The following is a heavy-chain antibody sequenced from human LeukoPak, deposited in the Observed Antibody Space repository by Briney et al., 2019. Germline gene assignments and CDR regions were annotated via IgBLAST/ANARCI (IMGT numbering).Heavy chain of an antibody. D-gene: IGHD6-19*01. V-gene: IGHV4-39*07. CDR1: SDFFSSVTDY. CDR2: GDYSGGT. Sequence: SETLSLTCTVSSDFFSSVTDYWAWIRQPPGKGLEWISSGDYSGGTYYNPSLESRVAISADMSKNQISLKLSSVTAADTALYYCARERGEEYSSGWYKTNFFDTWGQGTRVTVSS. CDR3: ARERGEEYSSGWYKTNFFDT. J-gene: IGHJ4*02.